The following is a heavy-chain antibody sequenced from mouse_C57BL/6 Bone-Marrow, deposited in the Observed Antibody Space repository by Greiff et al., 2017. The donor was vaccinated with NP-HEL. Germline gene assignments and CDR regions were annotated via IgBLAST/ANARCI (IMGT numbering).Heavy chain of an antibody. CDR2: ISSGGSYT. CDR1: GFTFSSYG. D-gene: IGHD2-13*01. V-gene: IGHV5-6*01. Sequence: EVKLVESGGDLVKPGGSLKLSCAASGFTFSSYGMSWVRQTPDKRLEWVATISSGGSYTYYPDSVKGRFTISRDNAKNTLYLQMSSLKSEDTAMYYCERQGDYYAMDYWGQGTSVTVSS. J-gene: IGHJ4*01. CDR3: ERQGDYYAMDY.